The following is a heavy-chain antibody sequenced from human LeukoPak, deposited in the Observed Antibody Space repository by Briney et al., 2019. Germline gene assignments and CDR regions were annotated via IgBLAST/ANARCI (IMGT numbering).Heavy chain of an antibody. CDR1: GFAFSTYG. J-gene: IGHJ5*02. D-gene: IGHD3-10*01. CDR2: ITSRSTI. CDR3: ARRVSGSYLDH. Sequence: GGSLRLSCAASGFAFSTYGMNWVRQAPGKGLEWVSYITSRSTIYYADSVKGRFTISRDNVKNSLYLEMNSLRDDDTAVYYCARRVSGSYLDHWGQGILVTVSS. V-gene: IGHV3-48*02.